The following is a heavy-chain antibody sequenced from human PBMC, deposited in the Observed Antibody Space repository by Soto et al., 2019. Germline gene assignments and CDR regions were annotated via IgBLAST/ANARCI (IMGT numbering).Heavy chain of an antibody. CDR2: IYPSDSDT. V-gene: IGHV5-51*01. CDR1: GYTFTDYW. D-gene: IGHD3-10*01. Sequence: GESLKISCKGSGYTFTDYWSGWERQMPGKGLEWMGIIYPSDSDTRYSPSFQGQVTISADKSISTGYLQWSSLKASDTAMYYCAKIMVQGHNFYHYGMDVWGQGTTVTVSS. CDR3: AKIMVQGHNFYHYGMDV. J-gene: IGHJ6*02.